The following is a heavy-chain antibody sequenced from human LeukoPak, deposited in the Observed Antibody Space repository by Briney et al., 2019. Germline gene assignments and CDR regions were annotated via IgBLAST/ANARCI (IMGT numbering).Heavy chain of an antibody. CDR2: VYTSGST. Sequence: KPSETLSLTCTVSGGSISGYYWSWIRQPAGKRLEWIGRVYTSGSTNYNPSLKSRVTMLIDTSKNQFSLNLSSVTAADTAVYYCAKSPSGRGGYNWFDPWGQGTLVTVSS. CDR1: GGSISGYY. V-gene: IGHV4-4*07. D-gene: IGHD3-16*01. J-gene: IGHJ5*02. CDR3: AKSPSGRGGYNWFDP.